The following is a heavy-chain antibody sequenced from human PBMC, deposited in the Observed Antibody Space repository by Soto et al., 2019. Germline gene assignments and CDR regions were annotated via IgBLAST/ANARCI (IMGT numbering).Heavy chain of an antibody. CDR3: ARSHTGDSAFRAFDI. D-gene: IGHD2-21*02. CDR1: QFSFSNYW. CDR2: IKKDASET. Sequence: LVQSGGGLVPPGESLTVSCAPSQFSFSNYWMNWVRQAPGKALEWVANIKKDASETDYVDSVRGRFTIFRDNAKNLLYLQMRRLRVEDTAVYYCARSHTGDSAFRAFDIWGQGTVVTV. V-gene: IGHV3-7*03. J-gene: IGHJ3*02.